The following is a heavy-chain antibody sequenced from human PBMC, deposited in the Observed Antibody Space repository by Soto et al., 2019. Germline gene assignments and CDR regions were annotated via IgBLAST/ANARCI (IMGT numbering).Heavy chain of an antibody. CDR2: ISGGGSNT. Sequence: PGGSLRLSFAASGFPFSSYVMSWVRQAPGKVLEWVSGISGGGSNTFYADSVKGLFTISRDNSKNTLLLQMNSLGAEDTAVYYCAKDSNKYSSSLRGRYSDYWGQGIGVTAFS. CDR1: GFPFSSYV. CDR3: AKDSNKYSSSLRGRYSDY. D-gene: IGHD4-4*01. J-gene: IGHJ4*02. V-gene: IGHV3-23*01.